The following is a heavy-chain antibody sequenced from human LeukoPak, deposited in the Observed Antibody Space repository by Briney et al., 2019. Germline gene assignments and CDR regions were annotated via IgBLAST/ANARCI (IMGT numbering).Heavy chain of an antibody. CDR3: AKRPLRVVRGSAFDI. J-gene: IGHJ3*02. Sequence: PGGSLRLSCAASGFTFSSYSMNWVRQAPGKGLEWVSAISGSGGSTYYADSVKGRFTISRDNSKNTLYLQMNSLRAEDTAVYYCAKRPLRVVRGSAFDIWGQGTMVTVSS. D-gene: IGHD3-16*01. CDR2: ISGSGGST. CDR1: GFTFSSYS. V-gene: IGHV3-23*01.